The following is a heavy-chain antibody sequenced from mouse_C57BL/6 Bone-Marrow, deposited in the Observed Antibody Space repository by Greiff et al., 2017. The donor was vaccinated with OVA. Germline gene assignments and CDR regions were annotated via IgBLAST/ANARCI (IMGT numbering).Heavy chain of an antibody. Sequence: QVQLQQSGAELVRPGTSVKVSCKASGYAFTNYLIEWVKQRPGQGLEWIGVINPGSGGTTYNEKFKGKATLTADKSSSTAYMQLSSLTSEDSAVYVCARGVLSWYFDVWGTGTTVTVSS. CDR2: INPGSGGT. D-gene: IGHD1-1*02. V-gene: IGHV1-54*01. CDR1: GYAFTNYL. J-gene: IGHJ1*03. CDR3: ARGVLSWYFDV.